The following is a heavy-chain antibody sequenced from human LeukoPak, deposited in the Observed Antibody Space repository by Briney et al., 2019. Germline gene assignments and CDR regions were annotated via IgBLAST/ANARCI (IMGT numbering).Heavy chain of an antibody. CDR2: ISSDGSIK. CDR3: AKDPSVGATSL. J-gene: IGHJ4*02. D-gene: IGHD1-26*01. V-gene: IGHV3-30*18. CDR1: KFTFSHYG. Sequence: PGGSLRLSCTASKFTFSHYGMQWVRQAPGKGLEWVAVISSDGSIKVYADSVKGRFTISRDNSKNTLYLQMNSLRAEDTAVYYCAKDPSVGATSLWGQGTLVTVSS.